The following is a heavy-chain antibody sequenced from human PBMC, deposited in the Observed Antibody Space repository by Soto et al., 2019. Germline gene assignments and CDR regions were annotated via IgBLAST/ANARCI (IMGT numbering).Heavy chain of an antibody. V-gene: IGHV4-61*01. Sequence: SETLSLTCTVSGGSVSSGSYYWSWIRQPPGQGLEWIGYIYYSGSTNYNPSLKSRVTISVDTSKNQFSLKLSSVTAADTAVYYCARVGWSYYYDSSGYGHFDYWGQGTLVTVSS. D-gene: IGHD3-22*01. CDR1: GGSVSSGSYY. CDR3: ARVGWSYYYDSSGYGHFDY. J-gene: IGHJ4*02. CDR2: IYYSGST.